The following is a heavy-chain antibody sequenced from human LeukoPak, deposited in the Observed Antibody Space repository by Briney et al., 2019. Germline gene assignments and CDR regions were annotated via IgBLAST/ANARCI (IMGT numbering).Heavy chain of an antibody. CDR1: GASISSYY. V-gene: IGHV4-59*01. CDR2: IYYSGNT. J-gene: IGHJ6*03. D-gene: IGHD4-23*01. CDR3: ANIGGVVKSSYYMDV. Sequence: SETLSLTCTVSGASISSYYWSWMRQPPGKGLEWIGYIYYSGNTNYNPSLKSRVTISVDTSKNQLSLKLSSVTAADTAVYYCANIGGVVKSSYYMDVWGKGTTVTVSS.